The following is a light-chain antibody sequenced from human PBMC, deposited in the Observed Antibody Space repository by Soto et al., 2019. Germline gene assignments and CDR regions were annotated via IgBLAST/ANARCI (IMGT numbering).Light chain of an antibody. CDR3: QYYSSSLSIT. CDR1: QSVSSY. J-gene: IGKJ5*01. V-gene: IGKV3-11*01. CDR2: DAS. Sequence: EIVLAQSPATLSLSPGERATLSCRASQSVSSYLAWYQQKPGQAPRLLIYDASNRATGIPARFSGSGSGTDFTLTISRLEPEDFAVYYCQYYSSSLSITFGQGTRLEIK.